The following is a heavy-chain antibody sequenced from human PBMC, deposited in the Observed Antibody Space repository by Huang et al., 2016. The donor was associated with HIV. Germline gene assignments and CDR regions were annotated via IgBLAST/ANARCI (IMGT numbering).Heavy chain of an antibody. D-gene: IGHD2-2*01. CDR2: TYPGDSDT. V-gene: IGHV5-51*01. CDR1: GYTFNGYW. CDR3: ARQGVGDFVVEPTGLGAFDI. J-gene: IGHJ3*02. Sequence: EVQLVQSGAVVKKPGESLKISCKGSGYTFNGYWIGWVRQMPGKGREWMRITYPGDSDTTYSPSFQCQVTNSADKSISTAYLQWSGLKASDTAMYYCARQGVGDFVVEPTGLGAFDIWGQGTMVTVSS.